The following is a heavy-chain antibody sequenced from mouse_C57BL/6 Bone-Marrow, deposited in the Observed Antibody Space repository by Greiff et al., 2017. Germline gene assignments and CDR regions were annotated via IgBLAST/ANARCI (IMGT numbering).Heavy chain of an antibody. J-gene: IGHJ3*01. CDR3: ARGNCAWCAY. Sequence: QVQLQQSGAELARPGASVKLSCKASGYTFTSYGISWVKQRTGQGLEWIGEIYPRSGNTYYNEKFKGKATLTADKSSSTAYMELRSLTSEVSAVYFGARGNCAWCAYWGQGTLVTVSA. V-gene: IGHV1-81*01. CDR1: GYTFTSYG. CDR2: IYPRSGNT. D-gene: IGHD2-1*01.